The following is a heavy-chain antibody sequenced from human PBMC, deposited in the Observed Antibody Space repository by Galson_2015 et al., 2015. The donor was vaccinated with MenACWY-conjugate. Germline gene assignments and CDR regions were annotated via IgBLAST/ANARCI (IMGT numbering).Heavy chain of an antibody. CDR3: ATDRWAYSSSFGYYYYGMDV. J-gene: IGHJ6*02. CDR2: IKQDGSEK. D-gene: IGHD6-6*01. Sequence: SLRLSCAASGFTFDDYGMTWVRQAPGKGLEWVANIKQDGSEKHYVDSVKGRFTISRDNAKNSLYLQMNSLRADDTAGYYCATDRWAYSSSFGYYYYGMDVWGQGTTVTVSS. CDR1: GFTFDDYG. V-gene: IGHV3-7*03.